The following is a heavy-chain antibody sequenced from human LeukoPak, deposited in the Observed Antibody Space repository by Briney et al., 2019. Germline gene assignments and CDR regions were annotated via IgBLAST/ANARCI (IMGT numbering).Heavy chain of an antibody. Sequence: GGSLRLSCAASGFTFSSYSMNWVRQAPGKGLEWVANINQDGSAKYYVDSVKGRFTISRDNAKNSLYLQMNSLRAEDTAVYYCAGSWSLYDAFDIWGQGTMVSVSS. CDR3: AGSWSLYDAFDI. J-gene: IGHJ3*02. CDR2: INQDGSAK. V-gene: IGHV3-7*01. D-gene: IGHD6-13*01. CDR1: GFTFSSYS.